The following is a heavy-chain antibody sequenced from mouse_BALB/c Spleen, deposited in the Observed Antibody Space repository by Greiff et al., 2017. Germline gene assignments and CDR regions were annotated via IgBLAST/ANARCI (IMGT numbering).Heavy chain of an antibody. CDR1: GFTFTDYY. CDR2: IRNKANGYTT. V-gene: IGHV7-3*02. J-gene: IGHJ2*01. CDR3: ARALHFPRCFDY. Sequence: EVKLVESGGGLVQPGGSLRLSCATSGFTFTDYYMSWVRQPPGKALEWLGFIRNKANGYTTEYSASVKGRFTISRDNSQSILYLQMNTLRAEDSATYYCARALHFPRCFDYWGQGTTLTVSS.